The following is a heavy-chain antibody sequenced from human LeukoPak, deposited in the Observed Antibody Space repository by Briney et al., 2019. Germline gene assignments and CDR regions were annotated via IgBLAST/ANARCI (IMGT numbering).Heavy chain of an antibody. CDR3: AEGPNYDILTGDYYYYMDV. J-gene: IGHJ6*03. CDR1: GYTFTSYY. D-gene: IGHD3-9*01. Sequence: ASVKVSCKASGYTFTSYYMHWVRQAPGQGLEWMGIINPSGGSTSYAQKFQGRVTMTRDMSTSTVYMELSSLRSEDTAVYYCAEGPNYDILTGDYYYYMDVWGKGTTVTISS. CDR2: INPSGGST. V-gene: IGHV1-46*01.